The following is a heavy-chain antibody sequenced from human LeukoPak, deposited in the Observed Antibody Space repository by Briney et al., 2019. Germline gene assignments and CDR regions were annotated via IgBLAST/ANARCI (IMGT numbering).Heavy chain of an antibody. J-gene: IGHJ4*02. D-gene: IGHD5-18*01. CDR3: ARVNLWLRSFDY. V-gene: IGHV3-21*01. CDR1: GFTFSNYT. CDR2: ISSSNGYI. Sequence: GGSLRLSCAASGFTFSNYTMCWVRQAPGKGLEWVSSISSSNGYIFYAASMKGRFTFSRDNAKDSLYLQMNSLRAEDTAVYYCARVNLWLRSFDYWGQGTLVTVSS.